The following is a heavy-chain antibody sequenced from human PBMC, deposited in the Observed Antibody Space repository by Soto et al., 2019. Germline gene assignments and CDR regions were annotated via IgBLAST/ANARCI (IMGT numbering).Heavy chain of an antibody. Sequence: SETLSLTCAVYGGSFSGYYWSWIRQPPGKGLEWIGEINHSGSTNYNPSLKSRVTISVDTSKNQFSLKLSSVTAADTAVYYCASEHYYDSSGYYLFHGMDVWGQGTTVTVSS. V-gene: IGHV4-34*01. J-gene: IGHJ6*02. CDR2: INHSGST. CDR3: ASEHYYDSSGYYLFHGMDV. D-gene: IGHD3-22*01. CDR1: GGSFSGYY.